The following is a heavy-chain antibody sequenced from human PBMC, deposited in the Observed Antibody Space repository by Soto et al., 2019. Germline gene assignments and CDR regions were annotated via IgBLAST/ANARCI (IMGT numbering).Heavy chain of an antibody. J-gene: IGHJ6*02. CDR2: IIPIFGTA. CDR1: GGTFSSYA. D-gene: IGHD2-8*01. Sequence: SVKVSCKASGGTFSSYAISWVRQAPGQGLEWMGGIIPIFGTANYAQKFQGRVTITADESTSTAYMELSSLRSEDTAVYYCARGGIHCTNGVCSRIYYYYYYGMDVWGQGATVTVYS. CDR3: ARGGIHCTNGVCSRIYYYYYYGMDV. V-gene: IGHV1-69*13.